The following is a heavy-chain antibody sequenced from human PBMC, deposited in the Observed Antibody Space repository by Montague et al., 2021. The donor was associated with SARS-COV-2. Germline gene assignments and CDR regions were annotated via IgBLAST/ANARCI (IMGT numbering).Heavy chain of an antibody. CDR3: AGTYYDFWSGFIHYYYMDV. CDR2: IYYSGST. Sequence: SETLSLTCTVSGRSISSYYWSCIRQPPGKGLEWIGYIYYSGSTNYNPSRKSPVTISADTSKNQFSLKLSSVTAADTAVYYCAGTYYDFWSGFIHYYYMDVWGKGTTVTVSS. V-gene: IGHV4-59*01. CDR1: GRSISSYY. D-gene: IGHD3-3*01. J-gene: IGHJ6*03.